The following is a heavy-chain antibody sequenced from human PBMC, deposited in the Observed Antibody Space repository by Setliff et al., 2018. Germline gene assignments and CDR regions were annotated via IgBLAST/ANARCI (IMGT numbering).Heavy chain of an antibody. V-gene: IGHV1-69*13. J-gene: IGHJ3*02. Sequence: ASVKVSCKASGGTFSRSAISWVRQSPGQGLEWMGGIIPIFGTPTYAQKFQGRVTIIADESTSTTYMELSSLRSDDTAVYYCARDYGASDGFDIWGQGTMVTVSS. CDR3: ARDYGASDGFDI. CDR2: IIPIFGTP. CDR1: GGTFSRSA. D-gene: IGHD4-17*01.